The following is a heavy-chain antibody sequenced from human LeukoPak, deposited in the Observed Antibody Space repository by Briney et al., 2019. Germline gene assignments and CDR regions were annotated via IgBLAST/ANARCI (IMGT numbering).Heavy chain of an antibody. V-gene: IGHV3-23*01. D-gene: IGHD7-27*01. CDR3: AIDPNWGTHS. Sequence: PGGSLRLSCAASGFTFSSSAMSWVRQVPGKRLEWVSIIGSSGGGIHYADSVKGRFTISRDNSKNALYLQMNSLRVEDTAVYYCAIDPNWGTHSWGQGVLVTVSS. CDR1: GFTFSSSA. J-gene: IGHJ4*02. CDR2: IGSSGGGI.